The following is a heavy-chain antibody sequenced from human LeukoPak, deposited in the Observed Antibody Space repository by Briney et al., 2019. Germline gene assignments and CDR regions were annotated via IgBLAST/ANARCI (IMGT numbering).Heavy chain of an antibody. D-gene: IGHD3-10*01. J-gene: IGHJ4*02. CDR2: IRNDGSII. V-gene: IGHV3-30*02. CDR3: ARDKSEGYYGSGSYFY. Sequence: GGSLRLSCAASGFTFSSYGMHWIRQAPGKGLEWVAFIRNDGSIIYNADSVKGRFTISRDNSKNTLYLQMNSLRAEDTAVYYCARDKSEGYYGSGSYFYWGQGTLVTVSS. CDR1: GFTFSSYG.